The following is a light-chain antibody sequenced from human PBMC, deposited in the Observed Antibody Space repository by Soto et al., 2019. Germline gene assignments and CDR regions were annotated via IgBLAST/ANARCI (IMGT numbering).Light chain of an antibody. J-gene: IGKJ4*01. V-gene: IGKV3-20*01. CDR1: RSGSGTY. CDR3: QQYGKSPLT. CDR2: GAS. Sequence: EIVLTQSPGTLPLSPGERATLSCRASRSGSGTYLAWYQQKPGQAPRLLISGASRRATGIPDRFSGSGSGTDFTLTISSLEPEDFAVYYCQQYGKSPLTFGGGTKLDIK.